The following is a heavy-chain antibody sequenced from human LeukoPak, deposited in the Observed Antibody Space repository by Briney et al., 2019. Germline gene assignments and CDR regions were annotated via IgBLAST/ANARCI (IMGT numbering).Heavy chain of an antibody. Sequence: SETLSLTCTISGGSISSYYWSWIRQPPGNGLEWIGYIYYTGSTNYNPSLKSRVTISVDTSKNQFSLKLSSVTAADTAVYYCARPRGRVAVPAAMRAFDIWGQGTMVTVSS. CDR2: IYYTGST. J-gene: IGHJ3*02. CDR1: GGSISSYY. V-gene: IGHV4-59*12. D-gene: IGHD2-2*01. CDR3: ARPRGRVAVPAAMRAFDI.